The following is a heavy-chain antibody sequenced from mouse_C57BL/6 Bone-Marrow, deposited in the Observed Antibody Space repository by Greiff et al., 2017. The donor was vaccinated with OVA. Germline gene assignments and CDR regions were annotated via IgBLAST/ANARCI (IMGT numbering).Heavy chain of an antibody. Sequence: QVQLQQPGAELVMPGASVKLSCKASGYTFTSYWMHWVKQRPGQGLEWIGEIDPSDSYTNYNQKFKGKSTLTVDKSSSTAYMQLSSLTSEDSAVYDCAREALLYYFDYWGQGTTLTVSS. J-gene: IGHJ2*01. CDR2: IDPSDSYT. V-gene: IGHV1-69*01. D-gene: IGHD2-1*01. CDR1: GYTFTSYW. CDR3: AREALLYYFDY.